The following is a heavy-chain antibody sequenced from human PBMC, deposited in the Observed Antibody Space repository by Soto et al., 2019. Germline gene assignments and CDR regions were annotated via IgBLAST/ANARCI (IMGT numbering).Heavy chain of an antibody. Sequence: PSETLSLTCTVSGGSISSYYVSWIRQSAGKGLEWIGRIDTSGTTNYNPSLKSRVTLSVDASKNHFSLNLSSVTAADTAVYYCARGPRGYVYSHSMDVRGQAITLTVS. D-gene: IGHD2-21*01. CDR3: ARGPRGYVYSHSMDV. J-gene: IGHJ6*02. CDR2: IDTSGTT. V-gene: IGHV4-4*07. CDR1: GGSISSYY.